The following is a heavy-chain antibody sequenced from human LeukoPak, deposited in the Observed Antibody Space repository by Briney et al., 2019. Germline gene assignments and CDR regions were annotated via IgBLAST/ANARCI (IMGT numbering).Heavy chain of an antibody. CDR2: IYYSGNT. Sequence: SETLSLTCTVSGDSISSSSYYWGWIRQPPGKGLEWIGSIYYSGNTYYNPSLKSRVTISVDTSKNQFSLKLSSVTAADTAVYYCARLPAYYYDSGGYSRFFDYWGQGTLVTVSS. V-gene: IGHV4-39*01. D-gene: IGHD3-22*01. CDR1: GDSISSSSYY. CDR3: ARLPAYYYDSGGYSRFFDY. J-gene: IGHJ4*02.